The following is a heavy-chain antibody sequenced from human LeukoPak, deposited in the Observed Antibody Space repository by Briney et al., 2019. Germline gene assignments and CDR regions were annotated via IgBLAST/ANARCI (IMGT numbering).Heavy chain of an antibody. CDR3: ARDRYCTNGVCYDMDV. CDR2: IKQDGSEK. J-gene: IGHJ6*03. Sequence: PGGSLRLSCAASGFTFSSYWMSWVRQAPGKGLEWVANIKQDGSEKYYVDSVKGRFTISRDNAKNSLYLQMNSLRAEDTAVYYCARDRYCTNGVCYDMDVWGKGTTATVSS. CDR1: GFTFSSYW. V-gene: IGHV3-7*01. D-gene: IGHD2-8*01.